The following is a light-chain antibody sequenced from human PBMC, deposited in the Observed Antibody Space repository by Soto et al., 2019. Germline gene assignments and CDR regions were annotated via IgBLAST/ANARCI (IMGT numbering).Light chain of an antibody. CDR1: SSDVGGYNY. CDR2: DVS. V-gene: IGLV2-11*01. J-gene: IGLJ2*01. Sequence: QSALTQPSSVSGSPGQSVTISCTGTSSDVGGYNYVSWYQQNPGKAPKLMIYDVSKRPSGVPDRFSGSKSGNTASLTISGLQAEDEADYYCCSYAGNNNFVVFGGGTKLTVL. CDR3: CSYAGNNNFVV.